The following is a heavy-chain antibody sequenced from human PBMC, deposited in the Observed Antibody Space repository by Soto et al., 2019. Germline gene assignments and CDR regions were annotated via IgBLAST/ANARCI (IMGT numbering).Heavy chain of an antibody. CDR2: IWYDGSNK. CDR1: GFTFSSYG. J-gene: IGHJ4*02. CDR3: ARDPYYDSIGYYFDY. V-gene: IGHV3-33*01. Sequence: QVQLVESGGGVVQPGRSLRLSCAASGFTFSSYGMHWVRQAPGKGLEWVAVIWYDGSNKYYADSVKGRFTISRDNSKNTLYLQMNSLXAXXXAVYYCARDPYYDSIGYYFDYWGQGTLVTVSS. D-gene: IGHD3-22*01.